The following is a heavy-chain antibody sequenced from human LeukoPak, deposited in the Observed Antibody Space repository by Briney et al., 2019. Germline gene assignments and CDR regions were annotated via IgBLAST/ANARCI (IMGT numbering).Heavy chain of an antibody. Sequence: PGGSLRLSCAASGFTFTDYYINWIRQAPGKGLEWVSSIVGSSSTYYADSLKGRFTISRDNAKNSLYPQMNSLRAEDTAVYYCARIGAGSSRDYWGQGTLVTVSS. CDR1: GFTFTDYY. V-gene: IGHV3-69-1*01. D-gene: IGHD6-13*01. CDR2: IVGSSST. J-gene: IGHJ4*02. CDR3: ARIGAGSSRDY.